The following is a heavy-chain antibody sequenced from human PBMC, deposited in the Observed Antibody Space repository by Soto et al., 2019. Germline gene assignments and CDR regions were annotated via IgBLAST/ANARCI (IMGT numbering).Heavy chain of an antibody. J-gene: IGHJ5*02. CDR3: ARAPLAPAAMGYNWFDP. D-gene: IGHD2-2*01. CDR1: GYTFTNYA. CDR2: INPGNGNT. V-gene: IGHV1-3*01. Sequence: ASVKVSCKASGYTFTNYAMHWVRQAPGQRLDWMGWINPGNGNTKYSQRFQGRVTITRDTSASTAYMELSSVRSEDSAVYYCARAPLAPAAMGYNWFDPWGQGTLVTVSS.